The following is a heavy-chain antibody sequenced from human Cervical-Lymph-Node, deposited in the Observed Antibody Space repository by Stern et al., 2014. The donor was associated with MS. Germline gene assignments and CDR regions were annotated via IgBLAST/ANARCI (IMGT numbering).Heavy chain of an antibody. CDR1: GFTFNNYG. Sequence: VQLVESGGGVVQPGRSLRLSCVASGFTFNNYGMHWVRQVPGKGLEWEAVIWYDGSKKFYADSVKGRFTISRDDSKSSLYLQMNSLRAEDTGIYYCAGSIVAAEYFQHWGQGTLVTVSS. D-gene: IGHD3-22*01. CDR2: IWYDGSKK. J-gene: IGHJ1*01. CDR3: AGSIVAAEYFQH. V-gene: IGHV3-33*01.